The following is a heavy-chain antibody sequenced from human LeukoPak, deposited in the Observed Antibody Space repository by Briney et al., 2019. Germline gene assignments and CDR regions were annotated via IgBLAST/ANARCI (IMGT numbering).Heavy chain of an antibody. CDR1: GFTFSSYG. Sequence: PGGSLRLSCAASGFTFSSYGMHWVRQAPAKGLEWVAFIRYDGSNKYYADSVKGRFTISRDNSKNTLYLQMNSLRAEDTAVYYCAKDPNYYARVGAFDIWGQGTMVTVSS. CDR2: IRYDGSNK. J-gene: IGHJ3*02. CDR3: AKDPNYYARVGAFDI. D-gene: IGHD3-10*01. V-gene: IGHV3-30*02.